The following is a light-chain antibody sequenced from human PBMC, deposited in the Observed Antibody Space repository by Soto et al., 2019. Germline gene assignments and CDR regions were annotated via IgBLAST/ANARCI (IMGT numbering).Light chain of an antibody. CDR1: QSIGSY. Sequence: EIVLTQSPGTLSLSPGERATLSCRASQSIGSYLAWYQHKLGQPPRLLIYDASNRATGIPVRFSGSGSGTDFTLTISSLEPEDFAVYYCQQRSTWPPFSFGPGTKVAIK. CDR3: QQRSTWPPFS. CDR2: DAS. V-gene: IGKV3-11*01. J-gene: IGKJ3*01.